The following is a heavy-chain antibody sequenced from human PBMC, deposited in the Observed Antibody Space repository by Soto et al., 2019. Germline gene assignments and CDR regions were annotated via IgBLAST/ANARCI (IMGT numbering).Heavy chain of an antibody. CDR3: ARVPEQWLVLSGFDY. D-gene: IGHD6-19*01. Sequence: GGSPRLSCAASGFTFSSYAMHWVRQAPGKGLEWVAVISYDGSNKYYADSVKGRFTISRDNSKNTLYLQMNSLRAEDTAVYYCARVPEQWLVLSGFDYRGQGTLVTVSS. J-gene: IGHJ4*02. V-gene: IGHV3-30-3*01. CDR1: GFTFSSYA. CDR2: ISYDGSNK.